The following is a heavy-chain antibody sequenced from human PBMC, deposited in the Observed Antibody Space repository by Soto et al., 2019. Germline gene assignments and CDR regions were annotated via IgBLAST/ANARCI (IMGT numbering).Heavy chain of an antibody. J-gene: IGHJ4*02. CDR2: TSYDGSKK. CDR3: AKEWHDYASPFDY. Sequence: QVQLVESGGGVVQPGRSLRLSCAASGFTFSTYAMHWVRQAPGKRLEWVAITSYDGSKKNYADSVKGRFTISRDNSKNTQYLQMNSLRAEDTAVYFCAKEWHDYASPFDYWGQGTLVTVSS. V-gene: IGHV3-30-3*02. CDR1: GFTFSTYA. D-gene: IGHD5-12*01.